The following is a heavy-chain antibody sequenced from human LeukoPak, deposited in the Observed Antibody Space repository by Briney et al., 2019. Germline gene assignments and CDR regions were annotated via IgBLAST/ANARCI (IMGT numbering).Heavy chain of an antibody. J-gene: IGHJ5*02. V-gene: IGHV3-66*01. D-gene: IGHD3-10*01. CDR3: ARDFRSRLLWFGEYARWFDP. CDR2: IYSDDST. Sequence: GGSLRLSCAASGFTVSGNFMTWVRQAPGKRLEWVSIIYSDDSTYYADSVKGRFTISRDNSKNTLYLHMNSLRAEDTAVYYCARDFRSRLLWFGEYARWFDPWGQGTLVTVSS. CDR1: GFTVSGNF.